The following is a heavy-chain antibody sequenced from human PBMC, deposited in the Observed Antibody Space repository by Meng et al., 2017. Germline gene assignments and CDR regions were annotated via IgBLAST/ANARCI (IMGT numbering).Heavy chain of an antibody. CDR3: ARDFGY. CDR1: GFIFSNYE. V-gene: IGHV3-30*16. Sequence: QVQGVESGGDVVPPGRSLTLSCAASGFIFSNYEMHWVRQAPGKGLEWVACITKDGSRKYYLGSVRGRFTISRDNSKKTLYLEMNSLRSEDTALYYCARDFGYWGQGTLVTVAS. J-gene: IGHJ4*02. CDR2: ITKDGSRK.